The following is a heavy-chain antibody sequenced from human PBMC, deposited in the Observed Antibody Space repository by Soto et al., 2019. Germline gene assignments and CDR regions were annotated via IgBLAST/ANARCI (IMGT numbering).Heavy chain of an antibody. CDR1: GGSISSGRYY. CDR3: ARVERGTATTVVDAFDM. D-gene: IGHD1-1*01. Sequence: QVQLQQWGAGLLKPSETLSLTCAVYGGSISSGRYYWSWIRQPPGMGLEWIGEMSHSGGTHFNPSLKRRVTISVDTSKNQFSLKLSSVTAADTALYYCARVERGTATTVVDAFDMWGTGAMVTVSS. CDR2: MSHSGGT. J-gene: IGHJ3*02. V-gene: IGHV4-34*01.